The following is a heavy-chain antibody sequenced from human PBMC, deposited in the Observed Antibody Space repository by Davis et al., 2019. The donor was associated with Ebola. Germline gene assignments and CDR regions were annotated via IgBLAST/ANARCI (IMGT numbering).Heavy chain of an antibody. CDR2: INHSGST. V-gene: IGHV4-34*01. Sequence: ESLKISCAASGFTFSSYAMHWIRQPPGKGLEWIGEINHSGSTNYNPSLQSRVTISVDTSKHQFSLKLSPVTAADTAVYYCARTRGYSGYARFDYWGQGTLVTVSS. CDR3: ARTRGYSGYARFDY. J-gene: IGHJ4*02. D-gene: IGHD5-12*01. CDR1: GFTFSSYA.